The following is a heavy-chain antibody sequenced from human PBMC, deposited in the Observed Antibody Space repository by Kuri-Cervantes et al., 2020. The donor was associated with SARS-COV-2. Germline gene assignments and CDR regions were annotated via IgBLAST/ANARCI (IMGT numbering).Heavy chain of an antibody. Sequence: SVKVSCKASGGTFSSYAISWVRQAPGQGLEWMGRIIPIFGTANYARKFQGRVTITADKSTSTAYMELSSLRSEDTAVYYCARDLGGSYVDYWGQGTLVTVSS. J-gene: IGHJ4*02. V-gene: IGHV1-69*06. D-gene: IGHD1-26*01. CDR3: ARDLGGSYVDY. CDR1: GGTFSSYA. CDR2: IIPIFGTA.